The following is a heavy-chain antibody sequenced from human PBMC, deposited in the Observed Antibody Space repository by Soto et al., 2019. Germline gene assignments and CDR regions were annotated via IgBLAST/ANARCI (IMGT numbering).Heavy chain of an antibody. V-gene: IGHV3-23*01. D-gene: IGHD6-19*01. J-gene: IGHJ4*02. CDR3: AKADGEQWLLPHLDK. Sequence: EVHLLESGGGVVQPGGSLRLSCVASGFNFKKFAMSWVRQAPGEGLEWVSGISCCGGSTSYADSVKGRFSIARDDSTNTLSLQMTSLRVEDTAQYYCAKADGEQWLLPHLDKWGQGTLVTVS. CDR1: GFNFKKFA. CDR2: ISCCGGST.